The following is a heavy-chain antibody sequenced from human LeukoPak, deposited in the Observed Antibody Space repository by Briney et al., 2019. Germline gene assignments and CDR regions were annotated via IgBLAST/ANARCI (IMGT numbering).Heavy chain of an antibody. D-gene: IGHD3-10*01. CDR3: ATASRRFGDRGFDY. CDR2: FDPEDGET. Sequence: GASVKVSCKVSGYTLTELSMHWVRQAPGKGLEWMGGFDPEDGETIYAQRFQGRVTMTEDTSTDTAYMELSSLRSEDTAVYYCATASRRFGDRGFDYWGQGTLVTVSS. J-gene: IGHJ4*02. CDR1: GYTLTELS. V-gene: IGHV1-24*01.